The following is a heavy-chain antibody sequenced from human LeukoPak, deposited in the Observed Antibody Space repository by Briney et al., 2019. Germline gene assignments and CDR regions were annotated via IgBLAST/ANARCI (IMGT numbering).Heavy chain of an antibody. J-gene: IGHJ4*02. Sequence: SETLSLTCTVSGGSISSSYYYWGWVRQPPGKGLEWIGSLYYSGWSTYYNPSLKSRVTISVDTSKNQFSLKLNSVTAADTAVYYCARLGCSSTSCYPGNWGQGTLVTVSS. D-gene: IGHD2-2*01. CDR2: LYYSGWST. CDR3: ARLGCSSTSCYPGN. CDR1: GGSISSSYYY. V-gene: IGHV4-39*01.